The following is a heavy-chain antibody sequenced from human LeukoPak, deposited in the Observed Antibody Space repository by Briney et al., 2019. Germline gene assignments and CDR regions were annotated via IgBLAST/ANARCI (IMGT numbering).Heavy chain of an antibody. Sequence: GGSLRLSCAASGFTFSNYAMTWVRQAPGKGLEWVSAISGSGGSTYYADSVKGRFTISRDNSKNTLYLQMNSLRAEDTAVYYCAKALEDYYDSSGYLDYWGQGTLVTVSS. CDR3: AKALEDYYDSSGYLDY. D-gene: IGHD3-22*01. V-gene: IGHV3-23*01. CDR1: GFTFSNYA. CDR2: ISGSGGST. J-gene: IGHJ4*02.